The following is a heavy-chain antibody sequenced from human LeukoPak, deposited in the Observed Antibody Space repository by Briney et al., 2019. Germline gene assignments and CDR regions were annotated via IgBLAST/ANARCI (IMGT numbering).Heavy chain of an antibody. V-gene: IGHV3-74*01. J-gene: IGHJ4*02. CDR3: ARDLHGCPDW. CDR1: GFTFTTFW. D-gene: IGHD2-2*01. CDR2: INTDGRTT. Sequence: PGGSLRLSCAASGFTFTTFWMNWVRQAPGEGLVWVSLINTDGRTTTYADSVKGRFTISRDNAKDTLYLQMNSLRAEDTAVYYCARDLHGCPDWWGQGTLVTVSS.